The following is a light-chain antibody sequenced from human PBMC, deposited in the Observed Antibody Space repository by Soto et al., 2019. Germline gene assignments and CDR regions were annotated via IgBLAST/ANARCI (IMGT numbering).Light chain of an antibody. V-gene: IGLV2-14*01. CDR2: DVS. J-gene: IGLJ2*01. Sequence: QSALTQPASVSGSPGQSITISCTGTSSDVGGYNYVSWYQQHPGKAPKLMIYDVSNRPSGVSNRFSGSKSGNTASLTISGLQAEDEADYYCSSYTSSSTLGVFGGGTTLTV. CDR1: SSDVGGYNY. CDR3: SSYTSSSTLGV.